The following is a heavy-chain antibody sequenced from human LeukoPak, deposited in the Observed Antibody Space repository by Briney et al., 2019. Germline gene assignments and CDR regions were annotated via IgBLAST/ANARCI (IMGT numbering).Heavy chain of an antibody. D-gene: IGHD3-16*01. J-gene: IGHJ6*02. CDR2: IYYSGST. V-gene: IGHV4-59*08. CDR3: ARHFTGPGTYTPYFGMDV. CDR1: GGSIRNYY. Sequence: SETLSLTCTVSGGSIRNYYCSWIRQPPGKGLEWVGYIYYSGSTSYNPSLKSRVTISVDASKNQFSLKLSSVTAADTAVYYCARHFTGPGTYTPYFGMDVWGQGTTVTVSS.